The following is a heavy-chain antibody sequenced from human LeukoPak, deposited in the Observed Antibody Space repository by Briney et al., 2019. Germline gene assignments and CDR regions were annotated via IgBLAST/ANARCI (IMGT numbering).Heavy chain of an antibody. V-gene: IGHV4-39*01. CDR1: GGSISSSSYY. J-gene: IGHJ4*02. D-gene: IGHD6-13*01. CDR2: IYYSGST. Sequence: SETLSLTCTVSGGSISSSSYYWGWIRQPPGKGLEWIGSIYYSGSTYYNPSLKSRVTISVDTSKNQFSLKLGSVTAADTAVYYCARVYSNHFDYWGQGTLVTVSS. CDR3: ARVYSNHFDY.